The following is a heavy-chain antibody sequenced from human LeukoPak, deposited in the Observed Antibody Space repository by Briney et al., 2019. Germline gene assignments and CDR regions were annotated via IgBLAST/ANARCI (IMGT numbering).Heavy chain of an antibody. CDR1: GFPFSSYG. D-gene: IGHD3-22*01. CDR3: ARGPSNYYDSSGFGWY. J-gene: IGHJ4*02. CDR2: IWPDGSIK. Sequence: GGSLRLSCTASGFPFSSYGMHWVRQAPGKGLVWVTVIWPDGSIKYYADSVKGRFTVSRDNSKNTLYLQMNSLRAEDTAVYYCARGPSNYYDSSGFGWYWGQGTLVTVSS. V-gene: IGHV3-33*01.